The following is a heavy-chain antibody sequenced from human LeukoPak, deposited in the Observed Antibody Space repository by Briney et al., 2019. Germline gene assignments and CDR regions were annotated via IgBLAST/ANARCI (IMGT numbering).Heavy chain of an antibody. Sequence: PGGSLRLYRAPSGFTFSSYSMNWVRHAPGKGLEWVSSINSISSYIYYEDSVKGRFTISRDNAKDSLYLQMNSLRAEDTAVYYCARPPSDYYDSSGYHVDAFDIWGQGTMVTVSS. D-gene: IGHD3-22*01. CDR2: INSISSYI. J-gene: IGHJ3*02. CDR3: ARPPSDYYDSSGYHVDAFDI. V-gene: IGHV3-21*01. CDR1: GFTFSSYS.